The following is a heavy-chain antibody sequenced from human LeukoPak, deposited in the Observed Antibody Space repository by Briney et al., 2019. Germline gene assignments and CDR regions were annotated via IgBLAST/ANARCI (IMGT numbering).Heavy chain of an antibody. D-gene: IGHD5-18*01. CDR2: IYTSGST. CDR3: ARGEGYSYSDDYYFFYMDV. CDR1: GGSISSGSYY. V-gene: IGHV4-61*02. J-gene: IGHJ6*03. Sequence: PSETLSLTCTVSGGSISSGSYYWSWIRQPAGKGLEWIGRIYTSGSTNYNPSLKSRVTISVDTSNNQFSLKVSSVTAADTAVYYCARGEGYSYSDDYYFFYMDVWGKGTTVTVSS.